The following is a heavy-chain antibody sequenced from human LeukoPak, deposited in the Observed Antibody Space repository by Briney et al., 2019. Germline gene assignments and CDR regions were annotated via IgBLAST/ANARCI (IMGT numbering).Heavy chain of an antibody. CDR3: ARAFWELNDAFDI. V-gene: IGHV3-30-3*01. J-gene: IGHJ3*02. CDR2: ISYDGSNK. Sequence: GGSLRLSCAASGFTFSSYAMHWVRQAPGKGLEWVAVISYDGSNKYYADSVKGRFTISRDNSKNTLYPQMNSLRAEDTAVYYCARAFWELNDAFDIWGQGNMVTVSS. CDR1: GFTFSSYA. D-gene: IGHD3-3*02.